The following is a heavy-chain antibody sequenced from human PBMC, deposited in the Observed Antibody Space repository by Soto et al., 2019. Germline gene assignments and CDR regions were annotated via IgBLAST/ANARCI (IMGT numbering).Heavy chain of an antibody. CDR1: GGSICSSNW. Sequence: LTCAGSGGSICSSNWWSWVRQPPGKGLEWIGEIYHLGRTNYNPSLKSRVTLSIDKSNNQFSLTLTSVTAADTAVYFCARTGKFYYYDTTGLSFDPWGPGILVTVSS. CDR3: ARTGKFYYYDTTGLSFDP. D-gene: IGHD3-22*01. J-gene: IGHJ5*02. V-gene: IGHV4-4*01. CDR2: IYHLGRT.